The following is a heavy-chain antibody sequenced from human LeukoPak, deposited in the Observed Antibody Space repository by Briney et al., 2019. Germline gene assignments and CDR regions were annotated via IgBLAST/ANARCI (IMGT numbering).Heavy chain of an antibody. Sequence: SETLSLTCSVSIGSISSSKWWSWVRQSPVKGLEWIGEIYLYGTTNYNPSFTSRVTMSVDRSRNQFSLKLTSVTAADTAVYYCARQKWEQQGRDYYYYMDVWGKGTTVTVSS. V-gene: IGHV4-4*02. CDR1: IGSISSSKW. CDR2: IYLYGTT. D-gene: IGHD1/OR15-1a*01. J-gene: IGHJ6*03. CDR3: ARQKWEQQGRDYYYYMDV.